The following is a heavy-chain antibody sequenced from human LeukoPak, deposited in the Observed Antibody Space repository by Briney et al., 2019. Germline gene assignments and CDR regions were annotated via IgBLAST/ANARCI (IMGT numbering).Heavy chain of an antibody. Sequence: PSETLSLTCTVSGDSLSSSIYFWAWIRQPPGKSLEWIGSIYHSGITHYNPSLKSPVTISVDTSKNQFSLKLSSVTAADTAVYYCARPRYCRTNSCLYAAFDIWGQGTMVTVSS. CDR2: IYHSGIT. J-gene: IGHJ3*02. CDR3: ARPRYCRTNSCLYAAFDI. CDR1: GDSLSSSIYF. V-gene: IGHV4-39*01. D-gene: IGHD2-2*01.